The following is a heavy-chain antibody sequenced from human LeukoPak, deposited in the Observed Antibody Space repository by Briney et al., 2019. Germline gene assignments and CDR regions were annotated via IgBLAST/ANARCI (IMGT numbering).Heavy chain of an antibody. D-gene: IGHD6-13*01. J-gene: IGHJ4*02. V-gene: IGHV3-23*01. CDR2: ISGSGGRI. CDR1: GFTFNNYA. CDR3: AKVYYSSSYYDFDH. Sequence: GGSLRLSCATSGFTFNNYAMSWVRQAPGRGLQWVSVISGSGGRINYADSVRGRFTISRDNSKNTLYLQMSSLRAEDTAIYYCAKVYYSSSYYDFDHWGQGTLVTVSS.